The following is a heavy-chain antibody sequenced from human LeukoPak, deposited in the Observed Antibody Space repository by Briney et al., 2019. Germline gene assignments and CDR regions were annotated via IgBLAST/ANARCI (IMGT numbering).Heavy chain of an antibody. Sequence: PGGSLRLSCAAPGFTFSSYAMSWVRQAPGKGLEWVSAISGSGGSTYYADSVKGRFTISRDNSKNTLYLQMNSLRAEDTAVYYCAKVKRSRITMVRGVTGGEWFDPWSQGTLVTVSS. V-gene: IGHV3-23*01. CDR3: AKVKRSRITMVRGVTGGEWFDP. CDR1: GFTFSSYA. D-gene: IGHD3-10*01. J-gene: IGHJ5*02. CDR2: ISGSGGST.